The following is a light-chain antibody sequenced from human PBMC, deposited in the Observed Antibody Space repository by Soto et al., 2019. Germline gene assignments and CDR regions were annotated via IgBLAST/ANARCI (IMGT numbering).Light chain of an antibody. J-gene: IGKJ1*01. CDR1: QSIRKW. Sequence: IQLTQFPSTLAAFVGDTVTITCWATQSIRKWLAWYQQKPGKAPSLLIFQTTTLQRGVPSRFSDSESGTEGTITISSLQPDDGTTYYCQQSNSYFWTFGQGTKVDIK. CDR2: QTT. V-gene: IGKV1-5*03. CDR3: QQSNSYFWT.